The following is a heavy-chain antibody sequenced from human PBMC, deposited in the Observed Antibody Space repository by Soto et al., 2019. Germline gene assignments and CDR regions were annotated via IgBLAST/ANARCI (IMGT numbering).Heavy chain of an antibody. CDR2: MNSDGSST. CDR3: ARAGDAAMLLGAFDI. CDR1: GFTFSSYL. Sequence: GSLRLSCAASGFTFSSYLTHWARQAPGKGLVWVSRMNSDGSSTSYADSVKGRFTISRDNAKNTLYLQMNSLRAEDTAVYYCARAGDAAMLLGAFDIWGQGTMVTGS. J-gene: IGHJ3*02. D-gene: IGHD2-2*01. V-gene: IGHV3-74*01.